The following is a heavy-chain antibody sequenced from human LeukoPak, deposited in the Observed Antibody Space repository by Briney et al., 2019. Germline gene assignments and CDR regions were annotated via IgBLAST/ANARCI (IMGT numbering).Heavy chain of an antibody. D-gene: IGHD6-13*01. CDR2: INNSGST. CDR1: GGSFSGYY. V-gene: IGHV4-34*01. Sequence: SETLSLTCAVYGGSFSGYYWSWIRQPTGKGLEWIGEINNSGSTNYNPSLKSRVTISVDTSKNQFSLKLSSVTAADTAVYYCARGAKGYRQQLVQYYFDYWGQGTLVTVSS. J-gene: IGHJ4*02. CDR3: ARGAKGYRQQLVQYYFDY.